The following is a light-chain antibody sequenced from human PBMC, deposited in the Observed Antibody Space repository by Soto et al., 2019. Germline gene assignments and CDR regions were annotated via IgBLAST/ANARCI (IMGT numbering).Light chain of an antibody. CDR3: QQRSNWPPT. Sequence: EILMTQSPATLSVSPGDSATLSCRASRSVDTDLAWYQQKPGQAPRLLVFATSARATGVPDRFRGSRSGTDFTLTISSLQSEDFAVYYCQQRSNWPPTFGQGTRLEIK. CDR1: RSVDTD. J-gene: IGKJ5*01. CDR2: ATS. V-gene: IGKV3-15*01.